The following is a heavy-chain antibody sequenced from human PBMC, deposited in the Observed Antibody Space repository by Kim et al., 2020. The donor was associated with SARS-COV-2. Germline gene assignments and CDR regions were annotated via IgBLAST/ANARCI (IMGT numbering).Heavy chain of an antibody. CDR2: IRSNAYGGTT. CDR3: TRVRASGYDYYYGMDV. V-gene: IGHV3-49*03. Sequence: GGSLRLSCTASGFTFGDYAMSWFRQAPGKGLEWVGFIRSNAYGGTTEYAASVKGRFTISRDDSKRIAYLQMNRLKTEDTAVYYCTRVRASGYDYYYGMDVWGQGTTVTFSS. J-gene: IGHJ6*02. CDR1: GFTFGDYA. D-gene: IGHD5-12*01.